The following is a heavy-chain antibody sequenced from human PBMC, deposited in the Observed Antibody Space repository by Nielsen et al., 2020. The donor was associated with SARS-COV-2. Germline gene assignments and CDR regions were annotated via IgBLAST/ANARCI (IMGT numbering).Heavy chain of an antibody. Sequence: GESLKISCAGFGFSFSNYGMHWVRQAPGKGLEWVAFIRYDGSNEYYADSVKGRFTISRDNSKNTLYLQMNSLIAEDTAVYYCAKDFGGADPSQTYWGQGTLVTVSS. CDR2: IRYDGSNE. V-gene: IGHV3-30*02. J-gene: IGHJ4*02. D-gene: IGHD3-16*01. CDR1: GFSFSNYG. CDR3: AKDFGGADPSQTY.